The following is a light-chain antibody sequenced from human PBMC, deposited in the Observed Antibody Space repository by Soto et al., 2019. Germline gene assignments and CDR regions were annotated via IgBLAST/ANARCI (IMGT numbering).Light chain of an antibody. J-gene: IGLJ1*01. CDR2: EGS. V-gene: IGLV2-23*03. CDR3: CSYAGSSTFLYV. Sequence: QSVLTQPASVSGSPGQSITISCTGTRSDVGTYNLVSWYQQHPGKAPKVMIYEGSERPSGVSDRFSGSKSGNTASLTISGLQAEDEADYYCCSYAGSSTFLYVFGTGTKLTVL. CDR1: RSDVGTYNL.